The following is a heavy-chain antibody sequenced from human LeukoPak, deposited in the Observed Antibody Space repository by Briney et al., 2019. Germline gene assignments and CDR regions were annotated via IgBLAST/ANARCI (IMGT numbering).Heavy chain of an antibody. CDR1: GGSISSSSYY. Sequence: SETLSLTCTVSGGSISSSSYYWGWIRQPPGKGLEWIGSIYYSGSTYYNPSLKSRVTISVGTSKNQFSLKLSSVTAADTAVYYCATSFEYSSSAANYWGQGTLVTVSS. CDR3: ATSFEYSSSAANY. D-gene: IGHD6-6*01. CDR2: IYYSGST. V-gene: IGHV4-39*01. J-gene: IGHJ4*02.